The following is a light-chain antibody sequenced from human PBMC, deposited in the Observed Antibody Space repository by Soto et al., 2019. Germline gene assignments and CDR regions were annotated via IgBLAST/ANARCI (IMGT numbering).Light chain of an antibody. CDR2: EVS. J-gene: IGLJ1*01. Sequence: QSALTQPASVSGSPGQSITISCTGTSSDVGSYNLVSWYQQHPGKVPKLMIFEVSKRPSGVSNRFSGSKSGDTASLTISGLQAEDEADYYCCSYAGSSTFYVFGTGIKLTVL. CDR3: CSYAGSSTFYV. CDR1: SSDVGSYNL. V-gene: IGLV2-23*02.